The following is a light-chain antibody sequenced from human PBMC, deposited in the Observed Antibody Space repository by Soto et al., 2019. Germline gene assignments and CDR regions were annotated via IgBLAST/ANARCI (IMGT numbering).Light chain of an antibody. CDR2: DVS. CDR3: CSYAGSRNYV. J-gene: IGLJ1*01. CDR1: SSDVGGYNY. Sequence: QSALTQPRSVSGSPGQSVTISCTGTSSDVGGYNYVSWYQQHPGKAPKLMIYDVSERPSGVPDRFSGSKSGNTASLTISGLQAEDEADYYCCSYAGSRNYVFGTGTKVTVL. V-gene: IGLV2-11*01.